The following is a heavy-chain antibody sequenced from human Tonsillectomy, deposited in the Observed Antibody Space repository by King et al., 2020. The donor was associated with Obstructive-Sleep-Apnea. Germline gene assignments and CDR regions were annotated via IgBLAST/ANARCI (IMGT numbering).Heavy chain of an antibody. Sequence: QLQESGPGLVKPSETLSLTCTVSGFSISIDYYWGWIRQPPGKGLEWIRSIYHSGSTYYNPSLKSRVTISVDTSKNKFSLRLSSVTATDTAVYFCARANSNTWNYYFYYGMDVWGQGTTVTVSS. CDR1: GFSISIDYY. D-gene: IGHD6-13*01. J-gene: IGHJ6*02. CDR3: ARANSNTWNYYFYYGMDV. CDR2: IYHSGST. V-gene: IGHV4-38-2*02.